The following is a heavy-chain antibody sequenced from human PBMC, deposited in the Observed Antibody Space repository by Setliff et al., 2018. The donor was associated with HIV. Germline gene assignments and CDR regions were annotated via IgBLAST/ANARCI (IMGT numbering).Heavy chain of an antibody. J-gene: IGHJ6*03. CDR2: IYNSGST. D-gene: IGHD3-22*01. CDR3: ARGGLQDYYDSSGYNDYYYYMDV. CDR1: GDSISSYY. V-gene: IGHV4-4*08. Sequence: SETLSLTCTVSGDSISSYYWSWIRQPPGKGLEWIGYIYNSGSTNYNPSLKRRVTISVDTSKNQFSLKLSSVTAADTAVYYCARGGLQDYYDSSGYNDYYYYMDVWGKGTTVTVSS.